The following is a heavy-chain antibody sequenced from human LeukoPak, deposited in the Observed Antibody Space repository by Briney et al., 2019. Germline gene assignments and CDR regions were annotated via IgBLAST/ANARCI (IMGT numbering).Heavy chain of an antibody. D-gene: IGHD3-22*01. CDR2: IYYSGST. J-gene: IGHJ4*02. CDR1: AGSISSSSHY. Sequence: PSETLSLTCTVSAGSISSSSHYWGWIRQPPGKGLEWIGSIYYSGSTYYNPSLKSRVTISVDTSKNQFSLRLISVTAADTAVYYCERRGYYYDSSLCYGGPFDYWGQGTLVTVSS. CDR3: ERRGYYYDSSLCYGGPFDY. V-gene: IGHV4-39*01.